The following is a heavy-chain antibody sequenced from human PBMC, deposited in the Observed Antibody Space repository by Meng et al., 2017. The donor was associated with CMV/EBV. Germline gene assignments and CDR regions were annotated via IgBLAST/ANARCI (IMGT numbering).Heavy chain of an antibody. CDR1: GFTFSSYG. V-gene: IGHV3-33*06. CDR3: AKEQGSMRQQLAYYYYYGMDV. J-gene: IGHJ6*02. D-gene: IGHD6-13*01. Sequence: GESLKTSCAASGFTFSSYGMLWVRQAPGKGLEWVAVIWYDGSNKYYADSVKGRFTISRDNSKNTLYLQMNSLSAEDTAVYYCAKEQGSMRQQLAYYYYYGMDVWGQGTTVTVSS. CDR2: IWYDGSNK.